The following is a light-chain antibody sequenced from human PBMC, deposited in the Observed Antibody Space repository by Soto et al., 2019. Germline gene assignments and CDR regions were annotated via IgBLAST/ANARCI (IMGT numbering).Light chain of an antibody. V-gene: IGLV1-40*01. J-gene: IGLJ1*01. CDR1: LSNIGAGND. Sequence: QSLRTQPPSVSGAPGQRFPISCAGSLSNIGAGNDVHWYQHLPGTAPQLLIYANINRPSGVPDRFSGSKSGTSASLAITGLQAEDEADYYCKSYDSSLSAYVFGTGTKVTVL. CDR2: ANI. CDR3: KSYDSSLSAYV.